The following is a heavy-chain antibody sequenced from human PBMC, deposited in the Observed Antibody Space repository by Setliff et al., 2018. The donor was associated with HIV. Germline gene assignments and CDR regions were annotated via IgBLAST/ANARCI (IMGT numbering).Heavy chain of an antibody. V-gene: IGHV4-59*11. D-gene: IGHD5-18*01. CDR2: IYYSGNI. CDR1: GASISNHY. CDR3: ARERSRGYTDPPRFDY. Sequence: SETLSLTCTVSGASISNHYWNWIRQPPGKGLEWIGTIYYSGNIKYSPSLKNRVTISIDTSKNQFSLKLSSVTAADTAVYYCARERSRGYTDPPRFDYWGQGTLVTVSS. J-gene: IGHJ4*02.